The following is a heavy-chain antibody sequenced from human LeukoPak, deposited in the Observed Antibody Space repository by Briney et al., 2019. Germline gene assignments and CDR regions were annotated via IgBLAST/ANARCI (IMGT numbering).Heavy chain of an antibody. V-gene: IGHV4-59*01. Sequence: PSETLSLTCTVSGGSISSYYWSWIRQSPGKGLEWIGYISYSGTTNYNPSLKSRVTISVAPSKNQFSLKLRSVTAPDTAMYYCARDRGNYLDYWGQGTLVTVSS. CDR1: GGSISSYY. CDR2: ISYSGTT. J-gene: IGHJ4*02. D-gene: IGHD6-13*01. CDR3: ARDRGNYLDY.